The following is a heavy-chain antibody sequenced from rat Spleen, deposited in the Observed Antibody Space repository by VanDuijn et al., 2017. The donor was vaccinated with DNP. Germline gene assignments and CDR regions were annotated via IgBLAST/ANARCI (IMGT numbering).Heavy chain of an antibody. CDR3: ARDNYGGYY. CDR2: ISGSGGST. Sequence: EVQLVESGGGLVQPGRSLKLSCAASGFTFSDYYMAWVRQAPAKGLEWVATISGSGGSTYYPDSVKGRFTISRDNAENTVYLQMNSLRSEDTATYYCARDNYGGYYWGHGVMVTVSS. V-gene: IGHV5-25*01. D-gene: IGHD1-11*01. J-gene: IGHJ2*01. CDR1: GFTFSDYY.